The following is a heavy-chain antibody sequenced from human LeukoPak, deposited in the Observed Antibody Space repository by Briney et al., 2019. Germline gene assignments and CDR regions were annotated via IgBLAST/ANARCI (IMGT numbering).Heavy chain of an antibody. D-gene: IGHD6-6*01. J-gene: IGHJ6*02. Sequence: GGSLRLSCAAYGFTFSNYWMSWVRQAPEKGLEWVANIKQDGSEKCYVDSVKGRFTISRDNAKNSLYLQMNSLRAEDTAVYYCPRDRALYASSSSGYGMDVWGQGTTVTVSS. CDR2: IKQDGSEK. CDR3: PRDRALYASSSSGYGMDV. V-gene: IGHV3-7*01. CDR1: GFTFSNYW.